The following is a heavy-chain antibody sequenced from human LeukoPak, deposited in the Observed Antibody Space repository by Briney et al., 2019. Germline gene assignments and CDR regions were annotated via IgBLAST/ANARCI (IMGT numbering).Heavy chain of an antibody. CDR2: INPNSGGT. CDR3: ARVGDGYNDYSDY. D-gene: IGHD5-24*01. V-gene: IGHV1-2*02. J-gene: IGHJ4*02. CDR1: GYTFTGYY. Sequence: ASVKVSCKASGYTFTGYYMHWVRQAPGQGLEWMGWINPNSGGTNYAQKFQGRVTMTSDRSISTAYMELSRLRSDDTAVYYCARVGDGYNDYSDYWGQGTLVTVSS.